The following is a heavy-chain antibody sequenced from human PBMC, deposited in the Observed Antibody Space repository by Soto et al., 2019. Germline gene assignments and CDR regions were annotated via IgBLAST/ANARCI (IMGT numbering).Heavy chain of an antibody. D-gene: IGHD5-18*01. V-gene: IGHV3-48*02. Sequence: GGSLRLSCAASGFTFSSYSMNWVRQAPGKGLEWVSYISSSSSTIYYADSVKGRFTISRDNAKNSLYLQMNSLRDEDTAVYYCARPIFLDTAMVTGDAFDIWGQGTMVTVSS. J-gene: IGHJ3*02. CDR1: GFTFSSYS. CDR2: ISSSSSTI. CDR3: ARPIFLDTAMVTGDAFDI.